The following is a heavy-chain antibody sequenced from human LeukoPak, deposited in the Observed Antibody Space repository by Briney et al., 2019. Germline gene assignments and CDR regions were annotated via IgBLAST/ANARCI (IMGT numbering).Heavy chain of an antibody. J-gene: IGHJ4*02. CDR2: INPNSGGT. CDR1: GYTFTGYY. Sequence: ASVKVSCKASGYTFTGYYMHWVRQAPGQGLEWMGWINPNSGGTNYAQKFQGRVTMTRDTSSSTAYMELSRLRSDDTAVYYCERGGTAMVTLFDYWGQGTLVTVSS. V-gene: IGHV1-2*02. CDR3: ERGGTAMVTLFDY. D-gene: IGHD5-18*01.